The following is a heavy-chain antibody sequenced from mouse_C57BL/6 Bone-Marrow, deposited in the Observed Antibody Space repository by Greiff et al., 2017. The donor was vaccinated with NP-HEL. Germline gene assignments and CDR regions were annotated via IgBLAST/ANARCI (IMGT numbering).Heavy chain of an antibody. V-gene: IGHV1-63*01. D-gene: IGHD3-2*02. CDR1: GYTFTNYW. J-gene: IGHJ2*01. CDR2: IYPGGGYT. CDR3: ARVRLDYFDY. Sequence: QVQLQQSGAELVRPGTSVKMSCKASGYTFTNYWIGWAKQRPGHGLEWIGDIYPGGGYTNYNEKFKGKATLTADKSSSTAYMQFSSLTSEASAIYYCARVRLDYFDYWGQGTTLTVSS.